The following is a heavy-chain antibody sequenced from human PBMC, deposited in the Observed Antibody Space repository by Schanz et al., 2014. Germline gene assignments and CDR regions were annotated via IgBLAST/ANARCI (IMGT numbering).Heavy chain of an antibody. CDR1: GYTFTGYS. J-gene: IGHJ4*02. CDR2: INPTGGST. Sequence: QVQLVQSGAEVKKPGASVKVSCKASGYTFTGYSMHWVRQAPGQGLEWMGIINPTGGSTSYAQRFQGRVTVTRDTSTSTVYMELSSLRSEDTAVYYCARAAYGGYTSTPLRYWGQGTLVTVSS. D-gene: IGHD5-12*01. CDR3: ARAAYGGYTSTPLRY. V-gene: IGHV1-46*01.